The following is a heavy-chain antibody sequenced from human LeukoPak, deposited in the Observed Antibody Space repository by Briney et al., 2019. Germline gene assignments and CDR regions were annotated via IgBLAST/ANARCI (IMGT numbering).Heavy chain of an antibody. Sequence: SVKVSCKASGGTFSSYAISWVRQAPGQGLEWMGGIIPIFGTANYAQKFQGRVTITTDESTSTAYMELSGLRSEDTAVYYCARDRPRSITMVREPGAFDIWGQGTMVTVSS. CDR2: IIPIFGTA. V-gene: IGHV1-69*05. D-gene: IGHD3-10*01. J-gene: IGHJ3*02. CDR3: ARDRPRSITMVREPGAFDI. CDR1: GGTFSSYA.